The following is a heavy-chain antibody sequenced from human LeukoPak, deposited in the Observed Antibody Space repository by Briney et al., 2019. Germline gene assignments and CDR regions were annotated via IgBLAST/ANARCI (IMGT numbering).Heavy chain of an antibody. D-gene: IGHD6-25*01. J-gene: IGHJ4*02. CDR1: GYTFTGYY. CDR3: ARAETSGESDY. CDR2: INPNSGGT. Sequence: ASVKVSCKASGYTFTGYYMHWVRQAPGQGLEWMGWINPNSGGTNYAQKFQGWVTMTRDTSISTAYMELSRLRSDDTAVYYCARAETSGESDYWGQGTLVIVSS. V-gene: IGHV1-2*04.